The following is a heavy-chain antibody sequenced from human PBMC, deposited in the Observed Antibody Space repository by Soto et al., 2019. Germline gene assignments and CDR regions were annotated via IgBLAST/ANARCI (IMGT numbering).Heavy chain of an antibody. CDR3: ARDIAAAGIAFDP. CDR2: INAANGDT. V-gene: IGHV1-3*01. CDR1: GYTFTSYG. D-gene: IGHD6-13*01. J-gene: IGHJ5*02. Sequence: QVQLVQSGTEVKKPGASVKVSCKASGYTFTSYGIHWVRQAPGQRLEWMGWINAANGDTKYSPKFQGRVTITRDTSASTAYMELSSLRSEDTAVYYCARDIAAAGIAFDPWGQGTLVTVSS.